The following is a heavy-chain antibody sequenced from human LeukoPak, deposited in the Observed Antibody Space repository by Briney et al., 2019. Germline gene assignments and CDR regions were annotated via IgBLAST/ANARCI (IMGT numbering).Heavy chain of an antibody. Sequence: GSLRLSCAASGFTFSSYAMHWVRQTPGKGLEWIGSINYSGSTYYNPSLKSRVTISVDTSKNQFSLKLSSVTAADTAVYFCARHHLILAWFGEPPNYFDYWGQGTLVTVSS. CDR3: ARHHLILAWFGEPPNYFDY. D-gene: IGHD3-10*01. CDR1: GFTFSSYAMH. J-gene: IGHJ4*02. V-gene: IGHV4-39*01. CDR2: INYSGST.